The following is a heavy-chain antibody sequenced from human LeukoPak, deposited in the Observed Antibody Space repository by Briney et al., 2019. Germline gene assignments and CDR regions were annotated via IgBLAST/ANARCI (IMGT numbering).Heavy chain of an antibody. CDR3: AKDRKAASPFDP. V-gene: IGHV3-7*03. CDR2: INEDGSEK. CDR1: GFTFSRYW. Sequence: GGSLRLSCAASGFTFSRYWMSWVRQAPGKGLEWVANINEDGSEKIYVDFVKGRFTISRDNAKNSLYLQMNSLRAEDTAVYYCAKDRKAASPFDPWGQGTLVTVSS. D-gene: IGHD6-13*01. J-gene: IGHJ5*02.